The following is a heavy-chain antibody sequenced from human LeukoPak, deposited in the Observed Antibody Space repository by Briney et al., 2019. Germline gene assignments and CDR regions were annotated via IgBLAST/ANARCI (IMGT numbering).Heavy chain of an antibody. CDR1: GFTFSSYG. CDR3: AKDDYGDRFNFDY. Sequence: PGGSLRLSRAASGFTFSSYGMHWVRQAPGKGLEWVAFIRYDGSNKYYADSVKGRFTISRDNSKNTLYLQMNSLRAEDTAVYYCAKDDYGDRFNFDYWGQGTLVTVSS. J-gene: IGHJ4*02. D-gene: IGHD4-17*01. CDR2: IRYDGSNK. V-gene: IGHV3-30*02.